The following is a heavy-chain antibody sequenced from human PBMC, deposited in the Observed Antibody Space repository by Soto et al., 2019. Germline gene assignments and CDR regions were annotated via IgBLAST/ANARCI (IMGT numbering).Heavy chain of an antibody. CDR1: GFTFSSYS. Sequence: EVQLVESGGGLVKPGGSLRLSCAASGFTFSSYSMNWVRQAPGKGLEWVSSISSSSSYIYYADSVKGRFTISRDNAKNSRYLQMNSLRAEDTAVYYCARDLDSSGYYYRESLLDYWGQGTLVTVSS. J-gene: IGHJ4*02. V-gene: IGHV3-21*01. CDR3: ARDLDSSGYYYRESLLDY. D-gene: IGHD3-22*01. CDR2: ISSSSSYI.